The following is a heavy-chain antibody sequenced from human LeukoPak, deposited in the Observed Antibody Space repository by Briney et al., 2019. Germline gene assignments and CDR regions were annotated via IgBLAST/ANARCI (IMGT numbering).Heavy chain of an antibody. CDR1: GFTFSSYS. D-gene: IGHD3-10*01. V-gene: IGHV3-48*04. J-gene: IGHJ4*02. Sequence: GGSLRLSCAASGFTFSSYSMSWVRQAPGKGLEWVSYISSSSSTIYYADSVKGRFTISRDNAKNTLYLQMNSLRAEDTAVYFCATGERMVRGDGVDYWGQGTLVTVSS. CDR2: ISSSSSTI. CDR3: ATGERMVRGDGVDY.